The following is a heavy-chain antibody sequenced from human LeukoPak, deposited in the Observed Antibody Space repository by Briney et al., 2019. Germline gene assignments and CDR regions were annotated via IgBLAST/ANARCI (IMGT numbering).Heavy chain of an antibody. V-gene: IGHV4-4*07. CDR3: AREDSSSWYGNNWFDP. Sequence: PSETLSLTCTFAGGSISSYYWSWLRPPAGRGLEWIGRIYTSGSTNYNPSLKSRVTMSVDTSKSQFSLKLSAVTAADTAVYYCAREDSSSWYGNNWFDPWGQGTLVTVSS. J-gene: IGHJ5*02. CDR2: IYTSGST. CDR1: GGSISSYY. D-gene: IGHD6-13*01.